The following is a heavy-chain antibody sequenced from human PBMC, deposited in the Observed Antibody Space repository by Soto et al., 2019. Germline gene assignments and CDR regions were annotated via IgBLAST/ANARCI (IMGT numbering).Heavy chain of an antibody. Sequence: QVTLKESGPVLVKPTETLTLTCTVSGFSLSNARMGVSWIRQPPGKALEWLAHIFSNDEKSYSTSLKSRLTIAKDXXKXQXXLTMTNMDPVDTATYYCARYIAAAGTDYYYYGMDVWGQGTTVTVSS. CDR1: GFSLSNARMG. J-gene: IGHJ6*02. CDR3: ARYIAAAGTDYYYYGMDV. D-gene: IGHD6-13*01. V-gene: IGHV2-26*01. CDR2: IFSNDEK.